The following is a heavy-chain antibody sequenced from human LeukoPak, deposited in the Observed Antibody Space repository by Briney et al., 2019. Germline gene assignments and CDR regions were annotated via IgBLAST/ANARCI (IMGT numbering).Heavy chain of an antibody. CDR1: GYTSTSYD. CDR3: ARGRVRQTGALYYYYMDV. Sequence: GASVKVSCKASGYTSTSYDINWVRQATGQGLGWMGWMNPNSGNTGYAQKFQGRVTLTRNTSISTAYMELCSLRSEDTAVYYCARGRVRQTGALYYYYMDVWGKGTTVTISS. D-gene: IGHD3-10*01. J-gene: IGHJ6*03. V-gene: IGHV1-8*01. CDR2: MNPNSGNT.